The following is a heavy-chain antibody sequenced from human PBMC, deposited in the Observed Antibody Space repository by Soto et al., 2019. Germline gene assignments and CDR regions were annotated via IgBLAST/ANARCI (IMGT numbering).Heavy chain of an antibody. CDR3: AKEEGKGYCSGGACSGY. Sequence: EEQLLESGGDLIQPGGSLRLSCVAAGITFRSRAMSWVRQAPGEGLECVSVTTDTDGDRKYADSVRGRFTISRDNSKNTLYLQMNSLRAEDTAVYYCAKEEGKGYCSGGACSGYWGQGTLVTVSS. D-gene: IGHD2-15*01. V-gene: IGHV3-23*01. CDR2: TTDTDGDR. J-gene: IGHJ4*02. CDR1: GITFRSRA.